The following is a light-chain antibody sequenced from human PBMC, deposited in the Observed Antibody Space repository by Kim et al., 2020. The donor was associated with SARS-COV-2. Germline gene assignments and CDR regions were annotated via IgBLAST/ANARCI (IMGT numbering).Light chain of an antibody. V-gene: IGKV1-9*01. J-gene: IGKJ1*01. CDR3: QQYSISPRT. CDR2: AAS. Sequence: DILLTQSPSFLSASVGDRVTITCRASQGISNYLAWYQQSPGKAPKLLISAASTLESGVPSRFSGSGSGTEFTLTISSLQPEDFAIYSCQQYSISPRTFGQGTKMDIK. CDR1: QGISNY.